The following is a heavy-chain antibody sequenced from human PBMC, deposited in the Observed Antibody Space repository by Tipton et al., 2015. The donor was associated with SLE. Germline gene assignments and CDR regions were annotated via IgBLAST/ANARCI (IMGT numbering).Heavy chain of an antibody. V-gene: IGHV4-61*08. J-gene: IGHJ3*01. Sequence: TLSLTCTVSGDSINSGGYYWSWIRQSPGKGLEWIGEINYSGNTKYNPSLKSRVTISVDTSKNQFSLNLNFMTAADTAMYYCATSLNYYDSSGPEGWGQGTMVTVSS. D-gene: IGHD3-22*01. CDR3: ATSLNYYDSSGPEG. CDR2: INYSGNT. CDR1: GDSINSGGYY.